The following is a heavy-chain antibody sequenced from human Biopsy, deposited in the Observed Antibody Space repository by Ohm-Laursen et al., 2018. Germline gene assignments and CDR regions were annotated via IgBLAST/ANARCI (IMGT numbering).Heavy chain of an antibody. J-gene: IGHJ5*02. Sequence: SLRLSCAASGFAFESTAMHWVRQAPGKGLEWVSGISWNSYIIDYADSVKGRFTVSRDNAKKSLYLQMNSLRAEDTAVYYCASDRDSSGSFRWNHWGQGTLVTVSS. CDR2: ISWNSYII. CDR3: ASDRDSSGSFRWNH. V-gene: IGHV3-9*01. D-gene: IGHD6-19*01. CDR1: GFAFESTA.